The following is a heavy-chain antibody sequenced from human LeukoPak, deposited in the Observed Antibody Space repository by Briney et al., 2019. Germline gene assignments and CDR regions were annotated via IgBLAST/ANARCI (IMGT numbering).Heavy chain of an antibody. V-gene: IGHV5-51*01. J-gene: IGHJ4*02. CDR1: GYGFTSYW. CDR3: ARPHYGASDY. CDR2: IYPGDSKI. Sequence: GESLKISCKGSGYGFTSYWIGWVRQMPGKGLEWVGLIYPGDSKIRYSPSLQGQVTISADKSISTAYLQWSSLKASDTAMYYCARPHYGASDYWGQGTLVTVSS. D-gene: IGHD4-17*01.